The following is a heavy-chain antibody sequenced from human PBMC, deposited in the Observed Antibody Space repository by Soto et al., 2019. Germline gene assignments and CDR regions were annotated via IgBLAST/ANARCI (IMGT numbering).Heavy chain of an antibody. D-gene: IGHD5-12*01. Sequence: GESLKISCKGSGYSFSTYWIGWVRQMPGNGLEWMGIIYPGDSDTRYSPSFQGQVTISADKSISTAYLQWSSLKASDTAMYYCARRLVDKEFFDYWGQGTLVTVSS. J-gene: IGHJ4*02. CDR3: ARRLVDKEFFDY. CDR1: GYSFSTYW. CDR2: IYPGDSDT. V-gene: IGHV5-51*01.